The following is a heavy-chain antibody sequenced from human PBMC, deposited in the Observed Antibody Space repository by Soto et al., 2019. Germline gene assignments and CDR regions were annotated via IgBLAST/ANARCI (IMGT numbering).Heavy chain of an antibody. CDR3: AKDHQSRGWSHNWFDP. CDR2: LSASGDST. CDR1: GFTFSHYA. J-gene: IGHJ5*02. V-gene: IGHV3-23*01. D-gene: IGHD6-19*01. Sequence: EVQLLESGGGLVQPGGSLRLSCAASGFTFSHYAMSWVRQGPGKGLEWVSLLSASGDSTYYADSVKGRFTISRDNSKNTLYLQINSLRAEDTAIYYCAKDHQSRGWSHNWFDPWGQGTLVTVSS.